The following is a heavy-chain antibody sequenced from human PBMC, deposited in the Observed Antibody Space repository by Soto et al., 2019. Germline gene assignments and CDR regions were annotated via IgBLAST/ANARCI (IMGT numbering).Heavy chain of an antibody. CDR3: AREDDGGDRDYYGLDV. CDR2: INAGNGNT. Sequence: GASVKVSCKASGYTFTSYAMHWVRQAPGQRLEWMGWINAGNGNTKYSQKFQGRVTISVDTSKNQFSLQLSSVTAADTAVYFCAREDDGGDRDYYGLDVWGQGTTVTVSS. V-gene: IGHV1-3*01. J-gene: IGHJ6*02. D-gene: IGHD2-21*02. CDR1: GYTFTSYA.